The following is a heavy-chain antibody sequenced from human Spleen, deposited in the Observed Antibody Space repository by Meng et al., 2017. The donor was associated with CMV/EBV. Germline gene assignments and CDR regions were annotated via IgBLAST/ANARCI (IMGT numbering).Heavy chain of an antibody. J-gene: IGHJ4*02. CDR2: INPNTGNT. CDR3: ARVTRWEPLRGADY. Sequence: KASGYTFTAYYIHWVRQAPGQGLEYMGWINPNTGNTNYAEKFQGRVTMTRDTSISTAYMELSRLRFDDTAFYYCARVTRWEPLRGADYWGPGTLVTVSS. D-gene: IGHD4-23*01. CDR1: GYTFTAYY. V-gene: IGHV1-2*02.